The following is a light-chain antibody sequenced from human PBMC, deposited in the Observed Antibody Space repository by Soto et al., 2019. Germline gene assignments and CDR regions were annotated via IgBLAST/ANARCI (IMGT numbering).Light chain of an antibody. J-gene: IGLJ1*01. Sequence: QSVLTQPASVSGSPGQSITISCTGTSSDVGGYNYVSWYQQHPGKAPKRMIYDVSNRPSGVSNRFSGSKSGNTASLTISGLQAEDEADYYCSSYTSSSTQVFGTGTRSPS. CDR1: SSDVGGYNY. V-gene: IGLV2-14*01. CDR2: DVS. CDR3: SSYTSSSTQV.